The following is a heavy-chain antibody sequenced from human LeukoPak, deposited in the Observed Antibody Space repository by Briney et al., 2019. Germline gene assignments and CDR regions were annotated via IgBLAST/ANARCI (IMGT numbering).Heavy chain of an antibody. CDR2: IYNSGST. J-gene: IGHJ4*02. D-gene: IGHD4-11*01. V-gene: IGHV4-59*08. Sequence: PSETLSLTCTVSGGSMSSYFWSWIRQPPGRGLEWIGYIYNSGSTNYNPSLKSRVTISVDTSKNQFFLKLNSVTAADTAVYYCARRRLEGRGYSDYIDYWGQGTLVTVSS. CDR3: ARRRLEGRGYSDYIDY. CDR1: GGSMSSYF.